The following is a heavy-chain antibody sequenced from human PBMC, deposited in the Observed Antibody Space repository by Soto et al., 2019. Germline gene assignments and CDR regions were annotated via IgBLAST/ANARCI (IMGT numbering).Heavy chain of an antibody. CDR3: VRDWRDGYDHSFNH. CDR2: IKPDGSEK. J-gene: IGHJ4*02. V-gene: IGHV3-7*03. CDR1: GFTFNSYY. Sequence: EVQLVESGGGLVQPGGSLRLSCAASGFTFNSYYMSWVRQAPGEGLEWVANIKPDGSEKYYVDSVEGRFTTSRDNARNSLYLQMNSLRAEDTAVYYCVRDWRDGYDHSFNHWGQGTPVTVSS. D-gene: IGHD5-12*01.